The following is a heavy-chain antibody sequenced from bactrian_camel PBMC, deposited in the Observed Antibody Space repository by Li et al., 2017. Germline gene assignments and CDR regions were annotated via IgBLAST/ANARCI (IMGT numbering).Heavy chain of an antibody. CDR3: ANYADGTWCPDPPTRGS. CDR1: GYRHSVCS. D-gene: IGHD1*01. Sequence: HVQLVESGGGSVQAGESLRLSCVGSGYRHSVCSMAWYRQAPGKERVVVSTILENGTTYHAEFVKGRFTISQDAAKDNVYLKMDSLKPEDTNEYYCANYADGTWCPDPPTRGSRGPGTQVTVS. J-gene: IGHJ6*01. CDR2: ILENGTT. V-gene: IGHV3S53*01.